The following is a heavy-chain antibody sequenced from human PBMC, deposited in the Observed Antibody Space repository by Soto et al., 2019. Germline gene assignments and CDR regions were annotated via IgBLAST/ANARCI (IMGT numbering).Heavy chain of an antibody. D-gene: IGHD6-13*01. J-gene: IGHJ6*02. CDR2: ISWNSGSI. CDR3: AKDLAAAGYYYGMDV. CDR1: VFTFDDYA. Sequence: ALRLSCAASVFTFDDYAMHWVRQAPGKGLEWVSGISWNSGSIGYADSVKGRFTISRDNAKNSLYLQMNSLRAEDTALYYCAKDLAAAGYYYGMDVWGQGTTVTVSS. V-gene: IGHV3-9*01.